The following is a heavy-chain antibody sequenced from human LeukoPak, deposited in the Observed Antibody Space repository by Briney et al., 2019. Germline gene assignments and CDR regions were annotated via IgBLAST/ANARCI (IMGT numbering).Heavy chain of an antibody. CDR1: GYTFTAYY. CDR2: INPNSGGT. V-gene: IGHV1-2*02. J-gene: IGHJ3*02. CDR3: AREDTMTGRAFDI. Sequence: ASVKVSCKASGYTFTAYYIHWVRQAPGQGIEWMGWINPNSGGTNYAQKFQGRVTLTRDTSISTAYMELSRLRSDDTAVYTCAREDTMTGRAFDIWGQGTMVTVSS. D-gene: IGHD3-22*01.